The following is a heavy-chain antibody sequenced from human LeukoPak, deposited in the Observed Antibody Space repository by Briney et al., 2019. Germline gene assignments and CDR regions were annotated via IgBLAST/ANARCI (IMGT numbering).Heavy chain of an antibody. CDR3: ATDSERGLLWFGGLRNLDY. V-gene: IGHV1-24*01. D-gene: IGHD3-10*01. CDR2: FDPEDGET. CDR1: GYTLTELS. Sequence: GASVKVSCKVSGYTLTELSMHWVRQAPGKGLEWMGGFDPEDGETIYAQKFQGRVTMTEDTSTDTAYMELSSLRSEDTAVYYCATDSERGLLWFGGLRNLDYWGQGTLVTVSS. J-gene: IGHJ4*02.